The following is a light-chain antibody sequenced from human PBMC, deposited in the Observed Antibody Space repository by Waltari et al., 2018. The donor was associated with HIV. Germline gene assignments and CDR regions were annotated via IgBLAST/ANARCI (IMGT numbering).Light chain of an antibody. J-gene: IGLJ1*01. CDR3: CSYAGTYTYV. CDR1: ASDIGYFEY. V-gene: IGLV2-11*01. CDR2: EVV. Sequence: QSALTQPRPVSGSPGPSVTISCPGSASDIGYFEYVSWYQQYPGKAPKVIIYEVVQRPSGVPDRFTASKSGITASLTISGLQDEDEADYYCCSYAGTYTYVFGSGTTVTVL.